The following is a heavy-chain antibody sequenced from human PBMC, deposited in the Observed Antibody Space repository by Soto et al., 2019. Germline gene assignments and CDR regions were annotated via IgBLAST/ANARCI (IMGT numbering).Heavy chain of an antibody. CDR2: IWYDGSNK. J-gene: IGHJ6*02. D-gene: IGHD3-22*01. CDR1: GFTFSSYG. Sequence: GGSLRLSCAASGFTFSSYGMHWVRQAPGKGLEWVAVIWYDGSNKYYADSVKGRFTISRDNSKNTLYLQMNSLRAEDTAVYYCASWDQYYYDSSGYFPYYYGMDVWGQGTTVTVSS. CDR3: ASWDQYYYDSSGYFPYYYGMDV. V-gene: IGHV3-33*01.